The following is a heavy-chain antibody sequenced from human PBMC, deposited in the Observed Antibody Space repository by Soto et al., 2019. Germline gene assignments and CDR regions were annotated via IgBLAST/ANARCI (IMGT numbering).Heavy chain of an antibody. V-gene: IGHV3-9*01. D-gene: IGHD2-2*01. Sequence: SLRLSCAASGFTFGDYAIHWVRQASGEGPGWVSGICWNCGSIGYADSVKGRFTISRDNAKNSLYLQMNSLRAEDTALYYCAKSPCSSTSCAYYYYYYMDVWGKGTTVTVSS. J-gene: IGHJ6*03. CDR3: AKSPCSSTSCAYYYYYYMDV. CDR2: ICWNCGSI. CDR1: GFTFGDYA.